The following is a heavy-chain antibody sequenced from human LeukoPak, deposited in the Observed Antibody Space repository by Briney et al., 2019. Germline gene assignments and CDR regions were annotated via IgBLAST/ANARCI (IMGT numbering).Heavy chain of an antibody. Sequence: GGSLRLSCAASGFTFSNYWMHWVRQVPGKGLVWVSRINDDGSATYYADSVKGRFTISRDNSKNTLYLQMNSLRAEDTAVYYCAKDRVATERYYMDVWGKGTTVTISS. J-gene: IGHJ6*03. D-gene: IGHD6-13*01. CDR2: INDDGSAT. CDR3: AKDRVATERYYMDV. CDR1: GFTFSNYW. V-gene: IGHV3-74*01.